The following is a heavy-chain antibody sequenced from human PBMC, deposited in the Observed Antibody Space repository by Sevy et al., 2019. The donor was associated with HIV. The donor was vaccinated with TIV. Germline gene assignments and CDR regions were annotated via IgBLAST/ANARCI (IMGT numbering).Heavy chain of an antibody. Sequence: GGSLRLSCVGSEFTFSYYGMHWVRQAPGKGLEWVAAIWYDGSNKYYADSVKGRFTISKDNSKNMLYLQMNSLRAEDTAVYYCAKDTRDCSGGTCYSAPLYNWFDPWGQGTLVTVSS. CDR3: AKDTRDCSGGTCYSAPLYNWFDP. J-gene: IGHJ5*02. CDR2: IWYDGSNK. CDR1: EFTFSYYG. D-gene: IGHD2-15*01. V-gene: IGHV3-33*03.